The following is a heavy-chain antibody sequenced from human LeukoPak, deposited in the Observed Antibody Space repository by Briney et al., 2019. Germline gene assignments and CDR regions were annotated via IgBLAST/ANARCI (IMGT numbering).Heavy chain of an antibody. D-gene: IGHD5-12*01. CDR1: GYTFTGYY. V-gene: IGHV1-2*02. J-gene: IGHJ5*02. CDR3: ARAGSGYDFLAFDP. CDR2: INPNSGGT. Sequence: SVKVSCKASGYTFTGYYMHWVRQAPGQGLEWRGWINPNSGGTNYAQKFKRRVTMTRDTSISTAYMELSRVRSDDTAVYYCARAGSGYDFLAFDPWGQGTLVTVSS.